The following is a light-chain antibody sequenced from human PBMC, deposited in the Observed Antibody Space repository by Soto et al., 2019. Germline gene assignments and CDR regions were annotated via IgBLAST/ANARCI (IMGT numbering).Light chain of an antibody. CDR2: TAS. Sequence: IQMTQSASSLSASVGDRFTISFRASQGIGNALGWYQQKPGKAPNLLMYTASNLQSGVPSRFSGSGSGTDFTLTISSLQPEDFATYYCQQSYSTPISFGQGTRLEIK. J-gene: IGKJ5*01. CDR1: QGIGNA. V-gene: IGKV1-39*01. CDR3: QQSYSTPIS.